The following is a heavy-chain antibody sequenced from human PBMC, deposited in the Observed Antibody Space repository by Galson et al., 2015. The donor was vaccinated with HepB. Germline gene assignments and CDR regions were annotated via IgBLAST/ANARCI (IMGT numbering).Heavy chain of an antibody. CDR2: FMPVLGPS. V-gene: IGHV1-69*11. CDR1: AGAVPNYA. J-gene: IGHJ3*01. D-gene: IGHD1-20*01. CDR3: TTPRNLNFERSFDL. Sequence: SVKVSCKASAGAVPNYAFSWVRVAPRQGLEWMGRFMPVLGPSIVAQKFQGRVTITGDESTTTAYMELSSLRSGDTAVYYCTTPRNLNFERSFDLWGQGTVVTVSS.